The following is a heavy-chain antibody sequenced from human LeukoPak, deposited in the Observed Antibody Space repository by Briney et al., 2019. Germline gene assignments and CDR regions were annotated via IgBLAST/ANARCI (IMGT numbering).Heavy chain of an antibody. CDR2: IDIVGSP. V-gene: IGHV4-59*11. J-gene: IGHJ4*02. D-gene: IGHD4/OR15-4a*01. CDR1: GASISSHY. CDR3: ARDLGRVANDYYFDS. Sequence: SETLSLTCTLSGASISSHYWCWIRQPPGKELEWMGYIDIVGSPEYSPSLRSRVTISVVTSKNQFSLKLNSVTAADTAVYYCARDLGRVANDYYFDSWGQGTLVTVSS.